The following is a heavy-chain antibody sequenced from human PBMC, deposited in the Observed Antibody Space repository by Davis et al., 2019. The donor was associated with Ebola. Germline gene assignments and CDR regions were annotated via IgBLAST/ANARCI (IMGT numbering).Heavy chain of an antibody. Sequence: SVKVSCKASGGTFSSYAISWVRQAPGQGLEWMGGIIPIFGTANYAQKFQGRVTITADESTSTAYMELNSLRAEDTAVYYCARDRGSPLRTRGHDYWGQGTLVTVSS. V-gene: IGHV1-69*13. CDR3: ARDRGSPLRTRGHDY. CDR2: IIPIFGTA. J-gene: IGHJ4*02. D-gene: IGHD3-16*01. CDR1: GGTFSSYA.